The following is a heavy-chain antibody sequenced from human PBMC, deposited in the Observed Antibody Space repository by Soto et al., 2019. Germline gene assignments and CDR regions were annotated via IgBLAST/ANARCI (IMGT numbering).Heavy chain of an antibody. J-gene: IGHJ5*02. V-gene: IGHV5-51*01. CDR3: ERNRDSRRWYSRWFDA. D-gene: IGHD6-13*01. Sequence: GESLKISCKGSGYSFTSYWIGWVRQMPGKGLEWMGIIYPGDSDTRYSPSFQGQVTISADKSISTAYLQGSSLKASDTAMYYCERNRDSRRWYSRWFDAWGQGTLVTVSS. CDR1: GYSFTSYW. CDR2: IYPGDSDT.